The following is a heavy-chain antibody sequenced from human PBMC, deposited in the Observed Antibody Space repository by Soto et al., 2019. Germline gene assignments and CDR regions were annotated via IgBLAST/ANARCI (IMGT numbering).Heavy chain of an antibody. Sequence: QVLLIQSGAEVKKSGSSVRVSCRDSGDSFTTDAFSWVRQAPGQGLEYVGGVIPLAGVPNYAQKFQGRVTITADESTGTTYMELYSLKFDDTAVYYCVRGAFADYAASAVHWGQGTLITVSS. V-gene: IGHV1-69*01. CDR2: VIPLAGVP. CDR3: VRGAFADYAASAVH. CDR1: GDSFTTDA. D-gene: IGHD4-17*01. J-gene: IGHJ4*02.